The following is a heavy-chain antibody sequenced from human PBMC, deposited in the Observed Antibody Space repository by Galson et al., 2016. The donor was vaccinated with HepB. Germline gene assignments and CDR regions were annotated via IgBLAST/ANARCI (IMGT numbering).Heavy chain of an antibody. CDR3: ATFVGLGGSG. J-gene: IGHJ4*02. D-gene: IGHD3/OR15-3a*01. Sequence: SLRLSCAASGFFFRNYAMNWVRQAPGKGLEWVAVISYDGINQYYADSVKGRFTISRDNAKNSLYLEMNSLTDDDTAIYYCATFVGLGGSGWGQGTLVTVSS. CDR2: ISYDGINQ. CDR1: GFFFRNYA. V-gene: IGHV3-30*03.